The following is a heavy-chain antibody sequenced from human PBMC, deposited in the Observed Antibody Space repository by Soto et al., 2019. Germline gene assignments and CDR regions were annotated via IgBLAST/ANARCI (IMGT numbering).Heavy chain of an antibody. J-gene: IGHJ4*02. CDR3: ARDLRSGTYYGYFDY. CDR1: GYTFTSYT. V-gene: IGHV1-3*01. D-gene: IGHD1-26*01. Sequence: ASVKVSYKASGYTFTSYTIHWVRQAPGQRLEWMGWINAGDDNTKYSQKFQGRVTITRNTSASTAYMELSSLRSEDTAIYYCARDLRSGTYYGYFDYWGQGTLVTVSS. CDR2: INAGDDNT.